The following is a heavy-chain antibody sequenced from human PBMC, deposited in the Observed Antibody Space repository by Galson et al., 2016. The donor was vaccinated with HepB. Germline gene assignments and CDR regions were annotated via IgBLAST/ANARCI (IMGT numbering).Heavy chain of an antibody. D-gene: IGHD6-19*01. V-gene: IGHV3-30*04. CDR1: GFTFSSDA. J-gene: IGHJ4*02. CDR2: ISYDGNYK. Sequence: SLRLSCAASGFTFSSDAMHWVRQAPSKGLEWVAVISYDGNYKSYADSVKGRFTVSRDNAKNSLYLQMNSLRDDDTAVYYCAKPFLSSGLYYFDYWGRGTLVTVSP. CDR3: AKPFLSSGLYYFDY.